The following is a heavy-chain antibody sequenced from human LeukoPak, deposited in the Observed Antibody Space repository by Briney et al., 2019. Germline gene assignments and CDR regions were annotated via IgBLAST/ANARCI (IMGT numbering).Heavy chain of an antibody. Sequence: SETLSLTCSVSGGSISSSGYYWGWIRQPPGKGLEWIGSVFHSGSTYHNPSLKSRVTISEDTSKNQFSLKLSSVTVADTAVYYCARHRVASAYSSFDYWGQGTLVTVSS. D-gene: IGHD2-15*01. CDR3: ARHRVASAYSSFDY. CDR2: VFHSGST. CDR1: GGSISSSGYY. V-gene: IGHV4-39*01. J-gene: IGHJ4*02.